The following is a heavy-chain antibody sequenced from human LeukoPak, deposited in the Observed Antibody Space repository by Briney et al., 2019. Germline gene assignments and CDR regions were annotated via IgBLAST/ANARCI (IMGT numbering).Heavy chain of an antibody. J-gene: IGHJ3*02. CDR2: IKQDGSEK. Sequence: PGGSLRLSCAASGFTFSSYWMSWARQAPGKGLEWVANIKQDGSEKYYVDSVKGRFAISRDNAKNSLYLQMNSLRAEDTAVYYCARVTGRNAFDIWGQGTMVTVSS. D-gene: IGHD1-20*01. CDR3: ARVTGRNAFDI. V-gene: IGHV3-7*04. CDR1: GFTFSSYW.